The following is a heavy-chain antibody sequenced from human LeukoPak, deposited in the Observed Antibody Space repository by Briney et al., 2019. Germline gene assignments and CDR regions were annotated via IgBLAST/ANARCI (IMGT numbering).Heavy chain of an antibody. J-gene: IGHJ6*03. Sequence: PGGSLRLSCAASGFMFSAYSMNWVRQAPGKGLEWVSSVSSSSSYIYYADSVEGRFTISRDNAKNSLYLQMNSLRAEDTAVYYCASSYHYCGGDCYPESYYYYMDVWRKGTTVTVTS. D-gene: IGHD2-21*02. CDR3: ASSYHYCGGDCYPESYYYYMDV. V-gene: IGHV3-21*01. CDR1: GFMFSAYS. CDR2: VSSSSSYI.